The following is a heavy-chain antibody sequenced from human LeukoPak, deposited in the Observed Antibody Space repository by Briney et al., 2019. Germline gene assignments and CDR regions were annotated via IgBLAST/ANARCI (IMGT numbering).Heavy chain of an antibody. J-gene: IGHJ5*02. D-gene: IGHD2-15*01. CDR1: GFTFSDYW. CDR3: ARDQAGYCSGSTCP. Sequence: GGSLRVSCAASGFTFSDYWMHWVRQAPGKGLVWVAAINGDGSDTIYADSVRARFIISRDNVRNTVSLQMNSLRVEDTAIYYCARDQAGYCSGSTCPWGQGTQVTVSS. CDR2: INGDGSDT. V-gene: IGHV3-74*01.